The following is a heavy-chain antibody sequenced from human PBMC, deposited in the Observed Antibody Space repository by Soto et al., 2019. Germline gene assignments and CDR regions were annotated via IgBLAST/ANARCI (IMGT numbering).Heavy chain of an antibody. CDR3: ARDSVYYYDSSGYYSDY. D-gene: IGHD3-22*01. CDR2: IGGSSSTI. CDR1: GFRLANYV. V-gene: IGHV3-48*01. Sequence: GGSLRLSCAACGFRLANYVVNWVRQAPGKGLEWISSIGGSSSTIFHADSVKGRFTISRDSAKNSLYLQMNSLRADDTAVYYCARDSVYYYDSSGYYSDYWGQGT. J-gene: IGHJ4*02.